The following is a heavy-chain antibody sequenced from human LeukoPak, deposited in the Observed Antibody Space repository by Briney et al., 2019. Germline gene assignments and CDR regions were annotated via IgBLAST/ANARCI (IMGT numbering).Heavy chain of an antibody. J-gene: IGHJ4*02. CDR3: AREGVGGSYSLDY. Sequence: SETLSLTCTVSGGSISSSSSYWGWIRQPPGKGLEWIGRIYTSGSTNYNPSLKSRVTMSVDTSKNQFSLKLSSVTAADTAVYYCAREGVGGSYSLDYWGQGTLVTVSS. CDR2: IYTSGST. V-gene: IGHV4-39*07. D-gene: IGHD1-26*01. CDR1: GGSISSSSSY.